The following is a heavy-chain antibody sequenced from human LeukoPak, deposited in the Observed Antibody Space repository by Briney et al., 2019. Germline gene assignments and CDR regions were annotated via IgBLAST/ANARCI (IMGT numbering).Heavy chain of an antibody. CDR1: GGSISSYY. V-gene: IGHV4-59*01. D-gene: IGHD3-3*01. Sequence: SETLSLTCTVSGGSISSYYWSWLRQPPGKGLEWIGYIYYSGSTNYNPSLKSRVTISVDTSKNQFSLKLSSVTAADTAVYYCASYDFWSGYYGYWGQGTLVTVSS. CDR2: IYYSGST. J-gene: IGHJ4*02. CDR3: ASYDFWSGYYGY.